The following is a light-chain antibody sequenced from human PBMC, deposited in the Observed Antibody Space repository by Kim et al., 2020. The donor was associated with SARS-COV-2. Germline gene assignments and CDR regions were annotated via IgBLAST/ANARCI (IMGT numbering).Light chain of an antibody. CDR1: QTISSSY. V-gene: IGKV3-20*01. J-gene: IGKJ1*01. CDR2: GAS. CDR3: QQFVTSPWT. Sequence: SPGERSTLSCRASQTISSSYLAWYRQKAGQAPKLLIYGASNRATDIPDRISGSGSGTDFALTIRRLEPEDVAVYYCQQFVTSPWTFGQGTKVDIK.